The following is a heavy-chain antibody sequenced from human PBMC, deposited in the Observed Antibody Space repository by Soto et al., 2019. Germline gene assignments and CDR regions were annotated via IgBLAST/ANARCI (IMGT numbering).Heavy chain of an antibody. J-gene: IGHJ4*02. CDR1: GYTFSSYG. CDR2: ISAYSGVT. D-gene: IGHD1-1*01. V-gene: IGHV1-18*01. CDR3: ARDPEYRSDATAVPESASFDY. Sequence: ASVKVSCKSSGYTFSSYGVSWVRQAPGQGLEWLGWISAYSGVTNFAQKFQGRVTLTTDTPTSTVYMEMRSLTSDDTAVYYCARDPEYRSDATAVPESASFDYWGQGTLVTVSS.